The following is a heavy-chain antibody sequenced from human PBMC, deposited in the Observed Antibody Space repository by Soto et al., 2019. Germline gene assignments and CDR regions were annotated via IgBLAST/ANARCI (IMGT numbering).Heavy chain of an antibody. CDR2: IIPIFGTA. V-gene: IGHV1-69*13. Sequence: SVKVSCKASGGTFSSYAISWVRQPPGQGLEWMGGIIPIFGTANYAQKFQGRVTITADESTSTAYMELSSLRSEDTAVYYCAREGVVVVAATPHLNYYMDVWGKGTTVTVSS. D-gene: IGHD2-15*01. J-gene: IGHJ6*03. CDR3: AREGVVVVAATPHLNYYMDV. CDR1: GGTFSSYA.